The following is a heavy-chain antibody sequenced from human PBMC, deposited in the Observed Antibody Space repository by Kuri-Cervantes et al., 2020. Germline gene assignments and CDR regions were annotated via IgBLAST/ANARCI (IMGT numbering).Heavy chain of an antibody. CDR1: GGTFSGYF. CDR3: ARGSSNYSGSYYPPRGYYYMDV. J-gene: IGHJ6*03. Sequence: SETLSLTCAVYGGTFSGYFWSWIRQPPGKGLEWIGEINHSGSTNYNPSLKSRVTISVDTSKNQFSLKLNSVTAADTAVYYCARGSSNYSGSYYPPRGYYYMDVWGKGTTVTVSS. V-gene: IGHV4-34*01. D-gene: IGHD3-10*01. CDR2: INHSGST.